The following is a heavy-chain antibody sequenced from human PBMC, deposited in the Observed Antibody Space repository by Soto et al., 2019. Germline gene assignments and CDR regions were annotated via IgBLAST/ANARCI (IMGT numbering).Heavy chain of an antibody. J-gene: IGHJ4*02. CDR1: GYSFTSYW. D-gene: IGHD3-16*02. CDR2: IYPGDSDT. V-gene: IGHV5-51*01. Sequence: GESLKISCKGSGYSFTSYWIGWVRQMPGKGLEWMGIIYPGDSDTRYSPSFQGPVTISADKSISTAYLQWSSLKASDTAMYYCARHALLHLGELSYIDYWGQGTLVTVSS. CDR3: ARHALLHLGELSYIDY.